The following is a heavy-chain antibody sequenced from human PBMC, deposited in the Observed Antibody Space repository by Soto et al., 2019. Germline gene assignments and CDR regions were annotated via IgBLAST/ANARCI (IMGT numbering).Heavy chain of an antibody. D-gene: IGHD6-19*01. CDR1: GFTFSSYW. CDR2: INSDGSST. Sequence: EVPLVESGGGLVQPGGSLRLSCAASGFTFSSYWMHWVRQAPGKGLVWVSRINSDGSSTSYADSVKGRFTISRDNAKNTLYLQMNSPRAEDTAVYYCAVAVAGPTAIGYWGQGTLVTVSS. V-gene: IGHV3-74*01. CDR3: AVAVAGPTAIGY. J-gene: IGHJ4*02.